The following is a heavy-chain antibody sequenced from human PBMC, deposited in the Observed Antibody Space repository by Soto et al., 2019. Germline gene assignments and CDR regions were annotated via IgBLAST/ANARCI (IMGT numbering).Heavy chain of an antibody. CDR3: ARDTEYYDILTGDYYYGTDV. V-gene: IGHV6-1*01. D-gene: IGHD3-9*01. Sequence: SPTLSLTCVISGDSVSSNSAAWNWIRQSPSRGLEWLGRTYYRSKWYNDYAVSVKSRITINPDTSKNQFSLQLNSVTPEDTAVYYCARDTEYYDILTGDYYYGTDVWVQGTTVTVSS. J-gene: IGHJ6*02. CDR1: GDSVSSNSAA. CDR2: TYYRSKWYN.